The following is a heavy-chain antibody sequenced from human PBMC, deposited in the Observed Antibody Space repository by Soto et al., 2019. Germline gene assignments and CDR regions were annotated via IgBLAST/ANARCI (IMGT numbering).Heavy chain of an antibody. CDR2: INTHNGNT. V-gene: IGHV1-18*01. J-gene: IGHJ6*02. CDR1: GGTFSSYA. Sequence: GASVKVSCKASGGTFSSYAISWVRQAPGQGLEWLGWINTHNGNTNYAQNLQGRVIMTADTSTNTAYMELRSLRSDDTAIYYCTREGSAPYYYYGMDAWGQGTTVTVSS. CDR3: TREGSAPYYYYGMDA. D-gene: IGHD3-10*01.